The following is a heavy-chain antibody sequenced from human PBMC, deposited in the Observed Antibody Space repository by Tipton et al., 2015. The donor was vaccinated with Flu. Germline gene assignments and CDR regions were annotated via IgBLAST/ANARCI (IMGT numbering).Heavy chain of an antibody. CDR2: INHSGST. CDR3: ARVLGYCSSTSCYRYWFDP. J-gene: IGHJ5*02. D-gene: IGHD2-2*02. Sequence: TLSLTCAVYGGSFSGYYWSWIRQPPGEGLEWIGEINHSGSTNYNPSLKSRVTISVDTSKNQFSLKLSSVTAADTAVYYCARVLGYCSSTSCYRYWFDPWGQGTLVTVSS. V-gene: IGHV4-34*01. CDR1: GGSFSGYY.